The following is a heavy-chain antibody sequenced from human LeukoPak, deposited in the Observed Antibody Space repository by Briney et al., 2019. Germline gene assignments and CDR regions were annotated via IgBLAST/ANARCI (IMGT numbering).Heavy chain of an antibody. CDR3: ARDSSSEGPLDY. V-gene: IGHV3-73*01. CDR1: GFTFSASA. D-gene: IGHD6-6*01. J-gene: IGHJ4*02. Sequence: GGSLKLSWAASGFTFSASAVHWVRQASGKGLEWIGRIRSKANNYATAYTDPLKGRFTVSRDDSKNTAYLQMNSLKTEDSALYFCARDSSSEGPLDYWGQGTLVTVSS. CDR2: IRSKANNYAT.